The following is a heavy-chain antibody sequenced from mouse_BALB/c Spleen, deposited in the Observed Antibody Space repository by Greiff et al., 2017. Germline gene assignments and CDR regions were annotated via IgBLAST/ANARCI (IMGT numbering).Heavy chain of an antibody. CDR3: AEGGMITGAWCAY. CDR2: IDPANGNT. Sequence: VQLQQSGAELVKPGASVKLSCTASGFNIKDSYMHWVKQRPEQGLEWIGRIDPANGNTKYDPKFQGKATITADKSSNTAYLQLSSLTSEDTAVYYCAEGGMITGAWCAYWGQGTLVTVAA. J-gene: IGHJ3*01. D-gene: IGHD2-4*01. CDR1: GFNIKDSY. V-gene: IGHV14-3*02.